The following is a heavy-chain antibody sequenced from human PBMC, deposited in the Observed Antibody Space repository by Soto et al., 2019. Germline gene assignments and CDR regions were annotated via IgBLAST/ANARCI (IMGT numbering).Heavy chain of an antibody. CDR2: LSPNGAST. J-gene: IGHJ4*02. CDR1: GFTFSSFG. Sequence: EVQLLESGGGLVQPGGSLRLSCAASGFTFSSFGMNWVRQAPGKGLEWASSLSPNGASTYYADSVKGRFTISRDNAKNTLFLQMDSLRAEDTAVYFCAKSKDSTIFGVVIYYFDTWGQGALVTVSP. V-gene: IGHV3-23*01. CDR3: AKSKDSTIFGVVIYYFDT. D-gene: IGHD3-3*01.